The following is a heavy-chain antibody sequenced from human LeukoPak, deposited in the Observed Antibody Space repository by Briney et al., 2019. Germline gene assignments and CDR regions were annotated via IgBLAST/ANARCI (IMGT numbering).Heavy chain of an antibody. V-gene: IGHV3-48*01. CDR2: ISSTSRTL. Sequence: PGGSLRLSCAASGFTFSSYNMNWVRQAPGKGLEWVSYISSTSRTLYYADSVKGRFTLTRDNAKKSLYLEMNSLRAEDTAVYYCARASFWSGWYYWRQGTMVTVPS. J-gene: IGHJ4*02. D-gene: IGHD3-3*01. CDR3: ARASFWSGWYY. CDR1: GFTFSSYN.